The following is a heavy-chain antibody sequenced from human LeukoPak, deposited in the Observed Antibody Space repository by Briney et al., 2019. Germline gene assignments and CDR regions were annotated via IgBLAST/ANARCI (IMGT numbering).Heavy chain of an antibody. CDR1: GFTFDDYA. V-gene: IGHV3-9*01. Sequence: PGGSLRLSCAASGFTFDDYAMHWVRQAPGKGLEWVSGISWNSGSIGYADSVKGRFTISRDNAKNSLYLQMNSLRAEDTALYYCAKDKHNSGSYYIDYWGQGTLVTVSS. J-gene: IGHJ4*02. CDR3: AKDKHNSGSYYIDY. CDR2: ISWNSGSI. D-gene: IGHD1-26*01.